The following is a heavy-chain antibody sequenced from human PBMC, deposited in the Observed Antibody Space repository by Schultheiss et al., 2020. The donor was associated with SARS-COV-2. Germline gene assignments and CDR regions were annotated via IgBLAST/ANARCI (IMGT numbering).Heavy chain of an antibody. CDR1: GYSISSGYY. J-gene: IGHJ4*02. D-gene: IGHD6-13*01. Sequence: SQTLSLTCGVSGYSISSGYYWGWIRQPPGKGLEWIGSIYHSGSTYYNPSLKSRVTISVDTSKNQFSLKLSSVTAADTAVYYCAGIYINSWYSIDYWGQGTLVTVSS. CDR3: AGIYINSWYSIDY. CDR2: IYHSGST. V-gene: IGHV4-38-2*01.